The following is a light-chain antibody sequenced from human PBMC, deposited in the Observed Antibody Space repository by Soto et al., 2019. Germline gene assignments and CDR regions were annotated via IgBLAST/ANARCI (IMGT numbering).Light chain of an antibody. J-gene: IGLJ1*01. Sequence: TQPPSVSESPGQSVTISCTGTISDVGSSNGVSWYQQPPGTAPKLMIYDVSNRPSGVPDRFSGSKSGNTASLTISGLQAEDEADYYCSSYTSSSTYVFGTGIKVTVL. CDR2: DVS. CDR1: ISDVGSSNG. CDR3: SSYTSSSTYV. V-gene: IGLV2-18*02.